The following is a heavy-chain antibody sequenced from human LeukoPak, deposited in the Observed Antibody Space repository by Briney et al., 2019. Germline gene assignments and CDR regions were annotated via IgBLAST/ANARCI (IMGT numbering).Heavy chain of an antibody. CDR1: GFTFSSYS. V-gene: IGHV3-48*01. J-gene: IGHJ4*02. CDR3: ARVGIQLCVDY. Sequence: GGSLRLSCAASGFTFSSYSMNWVRQAPGKGLEWVSYISSSSNTIYYADSVKGRFTISRDNAKSSLYLQMNSLRAEDTAVYYCARVGIQLCVDYWGQGTLVTVSS. D-gene: IGHD5-18*01. CDR2: ISSSSNTI.